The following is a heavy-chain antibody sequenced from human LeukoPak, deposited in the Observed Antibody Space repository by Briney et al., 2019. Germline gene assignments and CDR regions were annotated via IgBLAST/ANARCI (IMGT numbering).Heavy chain of an antibody. D-gene: IGHD1-26*01. J-gene: IGHJ4*02. CDR1: GYTFTGYY. Sequence: WASVRVSCKASGYTFTGYYMHWVRQAPGQGLEWMGWINPNSGGTNYAQKFQGRVTMTRDTSISTAYMELSRLRSDDTAVYYCATVGSGSYSIRDWGQGTLVTVSS. V-gene: IGHV1-2*02. CDR3: ATVGSGSYSIRD. CDR2: INPNSGGT.